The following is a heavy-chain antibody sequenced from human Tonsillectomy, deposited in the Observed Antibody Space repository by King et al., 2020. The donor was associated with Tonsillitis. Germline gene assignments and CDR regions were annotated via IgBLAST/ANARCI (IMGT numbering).Heavy chain of an antibody. Sequence: LQLVQSGAEVKKPGSSVKVSCKASGGTFSSYAISWVRQAPGQGLEWMGGIIPIFGTANYAQKFQGRVTITADESTSTAYMELSSLRSEDTAVYYCARDSGFFGVVLGSRYNWFDPWGQGTRVTVSS. V-gene: IGHV1-69*01. CDR3: ARDSGFFGVVLGSRYNWFDP. J-gene: IGHJ5*02. CDR2: IIPIFGTA. CDR1: GGTFSSYA. D-gene: IGHD3-3*01.